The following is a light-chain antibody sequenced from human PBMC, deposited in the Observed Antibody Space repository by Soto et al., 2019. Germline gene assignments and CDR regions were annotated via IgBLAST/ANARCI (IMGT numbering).Light chain of an antibody. J-gene: IGKJ5*01. CDR3: QQYGSSLIT. CDR1: QSVSSSY. Sequence: EIVLKHSPGTLSLSPGERATLSFSASQSVSSSYLAWYQQKPGQAPRLLIYGASSRATGIPDRFSGSGSGTDFTLTISRLEPEDFAVYYCQQYGSSLITFGQGTRLEIK. CDR2: GAS. V-gene: IGKV3-20*01.